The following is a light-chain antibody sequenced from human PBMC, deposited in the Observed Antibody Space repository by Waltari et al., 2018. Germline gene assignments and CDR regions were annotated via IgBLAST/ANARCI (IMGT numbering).Light chain of an antibody. CDR2: GSS. J-gene: IGKJ4*01. V-gene: IGKV3-15*01. CDR3: QQYNDWPPLT. Sequence: EFVITQSPAPLSVSTGESATLSCRASQSVSRILAWYQQKPGQAPRLLIYGSSTRATGIPARFSGSGSGTEFTLTISSLQSEDFAVYFCQQYNDWPPLTFGGGTKLEIK. CDR1: QSVSRI.